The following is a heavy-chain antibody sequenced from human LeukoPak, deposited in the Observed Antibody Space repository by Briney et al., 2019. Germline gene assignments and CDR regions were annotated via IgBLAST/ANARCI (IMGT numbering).Heavy chain of an antibody. V-gene: IGHV1-8*03. D-gene: IGHD2-2*02. CDR3: ARAPRAAIRPHYFSC. CDR1: GYTFTGYD. CDR2: MNPNSGNT. J-gene: IGHJ4*02. Sequence: ASVKVSCKASGYTFTGYDIIGVRQATGQGLEWMAWMNPNSGNTGYAQKFQGSVTLTRNTSISRAYMELSRLRSEDTAVYYCARAPRAAIRPHYFSCGGQETLVTVSS.